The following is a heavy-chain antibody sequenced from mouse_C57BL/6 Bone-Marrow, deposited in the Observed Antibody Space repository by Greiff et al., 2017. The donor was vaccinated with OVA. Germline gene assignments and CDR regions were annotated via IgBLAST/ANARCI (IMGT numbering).Heavy chain of an antibody. CDR2: IWSGGST. Sequence: QVHVKQSGPGLVQPSQSLSITCTVSGFSLTSYGVHWVRQSPGKGLEWLGVIWSGGSTDYNAAFISRLSISKDNSKSQVFFKMNSLQADDTAIYYCARNRTYYDYDWFAYWGQGTLVTVSA. J-gene: IGHJ3*01. D-gene: IGHD2-4*01. V-gene: IGHV2-2*01. CDR1: GFSLTSYG. CDR3: ARNRTYYDYDWFAY.